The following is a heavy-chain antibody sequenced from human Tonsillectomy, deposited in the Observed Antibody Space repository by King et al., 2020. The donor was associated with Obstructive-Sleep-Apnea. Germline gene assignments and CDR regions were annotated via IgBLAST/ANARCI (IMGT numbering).Heavy chain of an antibody. J-gene: IGHJ6*02. V-gene: IGHV1-69*01. CDR2: IIPLFGIA. D-gene: IGHD4-17*01. CDR1: GGSLSNYA. Sequence: EQLVQSGAEVKKPGSAVKVSCKASGGSLSNYAVSWVRQAPGQGLEWMGGIIPLFGIANYAQSFQARVTITADESTSTAYLELSSLRSGDTAIYYCARAGTVTHNHHFGMDVWGQGTTVTVS. CDR3: ARAGTVTHNHHFGMDV.